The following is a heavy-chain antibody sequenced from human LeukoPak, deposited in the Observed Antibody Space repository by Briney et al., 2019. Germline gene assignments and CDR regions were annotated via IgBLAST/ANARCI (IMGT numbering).Heavy chain of an antibody. Sequence: SETLSLTCTVSGVSISSGSYYWSWIRQPAGKGLEWSVRIYTSGSTNYNPSLKSRVTISVDTSKNQFSLKLSSVTAADTAVYYCAREMREVVVATTVYYYYMDVWGKGTTVTVSS. V-gene: IGHV4-61*02. CDR2: IYTSGST. CDR1: GVSISSGSYY. CDR3: AREMREVVVATTVYYYYMDV. J-gene: IGHJ6*03. D-gene: IGHD2-15*01.